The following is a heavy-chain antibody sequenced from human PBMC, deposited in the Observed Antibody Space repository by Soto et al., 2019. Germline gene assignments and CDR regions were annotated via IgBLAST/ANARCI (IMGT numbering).Heavy chain of an antibody. D-gene: IGHD6-13*01. J-gene: IGHJ1*01. CDR3: SRPDSSGWSY. Sequence: GESLKISCKGSGFSFTSYWIGWVRQMPGKGLDWMGNIYPSDSDVTYSPSFKGLVTMSADKSTNTAYLQWSSLKASDTAIYFCSRPDSSGWSYSGQGTRLTVSS. CDR1: GFSFTSYW. V-gene: IGHV5-51*01. CDR2: IYPSDSDV.